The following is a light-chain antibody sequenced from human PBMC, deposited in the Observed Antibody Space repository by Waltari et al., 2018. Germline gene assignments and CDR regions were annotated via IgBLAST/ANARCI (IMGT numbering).Light chain of an antibody. CDR3: QPTYTSLAWT. Sequence: DIQMTQSPSSLSASVGDRVTIPCRPSQNIDKFLNCYQKKPGKAPDLLIYAASTLQTGVPSRFSGSGSGTDFTLTITSLHPEDFATYYCQPTYTSLAWTFGQGTKVEIK. CDR2: AAS. CDR1: QNIDKF. V-gene: IGKV1-39*01. J-gene: IGKJ1*01.